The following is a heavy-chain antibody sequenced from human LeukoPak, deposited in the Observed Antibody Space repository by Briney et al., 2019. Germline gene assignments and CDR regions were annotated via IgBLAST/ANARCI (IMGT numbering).Heavy chain of an antibody. Sequence: GGSLRLSCAASGFTFSSYAMHWVRQAPGKGLEWVAVISADGSNKYYADSVKGRFTISRDNSKNTLYLQMNSLRAEDTAVYYCARVEQQLVLYSTFDYWGQGTLVTVSS. D-gene: IGHD6-13*01. CDR2: ISADGSNK. J-gene: IGHJ4*02. V-gene: IGHV3-30*04. CDR1: GFTFSSYA. CDR3: ARVEQQLVLYSTFDY.